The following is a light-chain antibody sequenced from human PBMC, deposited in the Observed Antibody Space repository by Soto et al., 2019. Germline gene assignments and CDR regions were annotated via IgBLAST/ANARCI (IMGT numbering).Light chain of an antibody. CDR2: IERSGSY. CDR1: SGHSTYT. CDR3: ETWDSNTHTV. Sequence: QLVLTQSSSASASLGSSVKLTCTLSSGHSTYTIAWHQQQSGKAPRYLMKIERSGSYNKGSGVPDRFSGSSSGADRYLTISNLQSEDEADYYCETWDSNTHTVFGGGTQLTVL. J-gene: IGLJ7*01. V-gene: IGLV4-60*03.